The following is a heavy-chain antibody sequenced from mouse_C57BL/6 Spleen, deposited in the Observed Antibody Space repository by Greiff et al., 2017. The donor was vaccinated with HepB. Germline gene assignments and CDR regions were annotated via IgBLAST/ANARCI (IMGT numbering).Heavy chain of an antibody. D-gene: IGHD1-1*01. CDR3: ARDYYGSSAWFAY. CDR2: INPKNGGT. J-gene: IGHJ3*01. Sequence: EVQLQQSGPELVKPGASVKISCKASGYTFTDYYMNWVKQSHGKSLEWIGDINPKNGGTSYNQKFKGKATLTVDKSSSTAYMELRSLTSEDSAVYYCARDYYGSSAWFAYWGQGTLVTVSA. CDR1: GYTFTDYY. V-gene: IGHV1-26*01.